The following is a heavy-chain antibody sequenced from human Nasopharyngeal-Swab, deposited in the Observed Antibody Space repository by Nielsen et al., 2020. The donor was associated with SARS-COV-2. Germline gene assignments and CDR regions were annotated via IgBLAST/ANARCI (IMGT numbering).Heavy chain of an antibody. Sequence: GESLKISCAASGFTFSSYALSWVRQAPGKGLEWVSIISGSGDTTYYADSVNDRFTISRDNSKNTLYLQTNSLRVEDTAVYYCAKAPYFRGLDVWGHGTTVTVSS. J-gene: IGHJ6*02. CDR3: AKAPYFRGLDV. V-gene: IGHV3-23*01. CDR2: ISGSGDTT. D-gene: IGHD3-9*01. CDR1: GFTFSSYA.